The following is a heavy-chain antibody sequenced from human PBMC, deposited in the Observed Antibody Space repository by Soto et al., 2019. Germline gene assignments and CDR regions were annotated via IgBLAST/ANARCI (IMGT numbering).Heavy chain of an antibody. CDR1: GDTFNFYT. CDR2: IIPMLGMS. V-gene: IGHV1-69*02. CDR3: ATNYGSGSTHFDY. D-gene: IGHD3-10*01. J-gene: IGHJ4*02. Sequence: QVQLVQSGAEVKKPGSPVRVSCTASGDTFNFYTISWVRQVPGQGPEWMGRIIPMLGMSNYAQKFQGRVTIMADKSTSTVYMNLSGLTSEDTAVYYCATNYGSGSTHFDYWGQGTLVTGSS.